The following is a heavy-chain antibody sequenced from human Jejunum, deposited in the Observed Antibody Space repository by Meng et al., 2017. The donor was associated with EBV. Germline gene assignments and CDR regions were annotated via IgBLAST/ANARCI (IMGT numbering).Heavy chain of an antibody. CDR3: ARVAFSYTTRSLDS. J-gene: IGHJ4*02. CDR2: INHSVST. CDR1: RGSFSGYY. V-gene: IGHV4-34*02. Sequence: QVQLQQWGVGVLKPSETLSLTCAVDRGSFSGYYWSWIRQHPGKGLEWIGEINHSVSTNYNPSLRSRVTISVETSKNQFSLRLNSVTAADTAVYYCARVAFSYTTRSLDSWGQGTLVTVSS. D-gene: IGHD3-16*02.